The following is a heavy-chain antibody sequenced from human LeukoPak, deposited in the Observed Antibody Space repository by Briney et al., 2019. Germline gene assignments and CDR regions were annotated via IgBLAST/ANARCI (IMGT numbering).Heavy chain of an antibody. D-gene: IGHD5-18*01. CDR3: ARERGDTAMVFDY. CDR2: ISISSSYT. V-gene: IGHV3-11*06. CDR1: GFTFSDYY. Sequence: GGSLRLSCAASGFTFSDYYMSWIRQAPGKGLEWVSYISISSSYTNYADSVKGRFTISRDNAKNSLYLQMNSLRAEDTAVYYCARERGDTAMVFDYWGQGTLVTVSS. J-gene: IGHJ4*02.